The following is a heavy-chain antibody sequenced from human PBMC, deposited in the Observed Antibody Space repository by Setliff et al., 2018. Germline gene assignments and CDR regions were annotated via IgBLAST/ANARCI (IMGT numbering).Heavy chain of an antibody. D-gene: IGHD2-15*01. CDR2: IWHDGGNK. V-gene: IGHV3-33*08. J-gene: IGHJ4*02. Sequence: LRLSCAASGFTFSNYRMHWVRQAPGKGLEWVAVIWHDGGNKYHADSVKGRFTISRDNSKNTLYLQMNSLRPEDTAVYYCARTCGGSGCYAGLESWGQGTPVTVSS. CDR1: GFTFSNYR. CDR3: ARTCGGSGCYAGLES.